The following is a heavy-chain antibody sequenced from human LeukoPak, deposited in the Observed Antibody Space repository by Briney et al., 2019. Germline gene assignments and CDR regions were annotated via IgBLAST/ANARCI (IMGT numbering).Heavy chain of an antibody. CDR1: GFTFSSYS. D-gene: IGHD5-18*01. J-gene: IGHJ4*02. Sequence: GGSLRLSFAASGFTFSSYSMNWVRQAPGKGLEWVSAISGDSGYIYYADSVRGRFTISRDNAKNSLFLQMSSLRAEDTALYYCAKSQQLWYYFDYWGQGTLVTVSS. V-gene: IGHV3-21*04. CDR3: AKSQQLWYYFDY. CDR2: ISGDSGYI.